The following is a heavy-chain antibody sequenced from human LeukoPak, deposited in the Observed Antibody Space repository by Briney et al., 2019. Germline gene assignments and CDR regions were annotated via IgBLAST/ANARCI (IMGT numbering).Heavy chain of an antibody. V-gene: IGHV3-23*01. D-gene: IGHD3-16*01. Sequence: PGGSLRLSCAASGFTFSSYAMSWVRQAPGKGLEWVSAISGSGGSTYYADSLKGRFTISRDNSKNTLYLQMNSLRAEDTAVYYCAKTSRAVYYFDHWGQGTLVTVSS. CDR2: ISGSGGST. CDR1: GFTFSSYA. CDR3: AKTSRAVYYFDH. J-gene: IGHJ4*02.